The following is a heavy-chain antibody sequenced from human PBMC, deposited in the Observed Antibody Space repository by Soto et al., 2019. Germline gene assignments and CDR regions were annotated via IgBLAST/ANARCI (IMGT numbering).Heavy chain of an antibody. CDR3: AGDDILTGYYMGAFDI. CDR2: IYYSGST. CDR1: GGSISSSSYY. Sequence: QLQLQESGPGLVKPSETLSLTCTVSGGSISSSSYYWGWIRQPPGKGLEWIGSIYYSGSTYYNPSRKSRVTISVDTSKNQCTLKLSSVTAADTAVYYCAGDDILTGYYMGAFDIWGQGTMVTVSS. J-gene: IGHJ3*02. V-gene: IGHV4-39*01. D-gene: IGHD3-9*01.